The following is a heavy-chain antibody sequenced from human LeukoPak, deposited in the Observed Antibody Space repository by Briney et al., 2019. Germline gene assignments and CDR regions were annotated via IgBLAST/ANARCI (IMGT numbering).Heavy chain of an antibody. J-gene: IGHJ4*02. CDR3: AKGGVYSSGWDYFDY. CDR2: ISGSGGST. D-gene: IGHD6-19*01. CDR1: GFTFSSYA. V-gene: IGHV3-23*01. Sequence: GGSLRLSCAASGFTFSSYAMSWVRQAPGKGLEWVSAISGSGGSTYYADSVKGRFTISRDNSKNTLYLQMNTLRADDTAIYYCAKGGVYSSGWDYFDYWGQGTLVTVSS.